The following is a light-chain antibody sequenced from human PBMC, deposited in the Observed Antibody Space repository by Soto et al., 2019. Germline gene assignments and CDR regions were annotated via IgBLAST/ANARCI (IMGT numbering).Light chain of an antibody. CDR3: QQYNNWPRT. V-gene: IGKV3-15*01. Sequence: VMTQSPATLSLSPGERATLSCRASQSVSSSNLAWYQQKPGQAPRLLIYGASTRATGIPARFSGSGSGTEFTLAISSLQSEDFAVYYCQQYNNWPRTFGQGTKVDIK. CDR1: QSVSSSN. CDR2: GAS. J-gene: IGKJ1*01.